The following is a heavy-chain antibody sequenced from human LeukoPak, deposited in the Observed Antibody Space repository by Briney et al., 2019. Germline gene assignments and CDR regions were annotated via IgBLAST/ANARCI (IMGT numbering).Heavy chain of an antibody. J-gene: IGHJ4*01. CDR1: GGSISSYY. D-gene: IGHD1-1*01. V-gene: IGHV4-59*08. CDR2: IYYSGST. CDR3: ARHMGLGYTYFYPYFDY. Sequence: SETLSLTCTVSGGSISSYYWSWIRQPPGEGLEWIGYIYYSGSTNHNPSLKSRVTISVDTSKNQFSLKLSSVTAADTAVYYCARHMGLGYTYFYPYFDYWGQGTLVTVSS.